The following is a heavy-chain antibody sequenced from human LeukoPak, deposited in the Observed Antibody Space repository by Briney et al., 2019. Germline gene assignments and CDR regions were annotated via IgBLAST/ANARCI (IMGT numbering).Heavy chain of an antibody. D-gene: IGHD3-22*01. CDR1: GGSFSGYY. J-gene: IGHJ5*02. V-gene: IGHV4-34*01. Sequence: SETLSLTCAVYGGSFSGYYWSWIRQPPGKGLEWIGEINHSGSTNYNPSLKSRVTISVDTSKNQFSLKLSSETAADTAVYYCARSHYYDSSGSQNNWFDPWGQGTLVTVSS. CDR3: ARSHYYDSSGSQNNWFDP. CDR2: INHSGST.